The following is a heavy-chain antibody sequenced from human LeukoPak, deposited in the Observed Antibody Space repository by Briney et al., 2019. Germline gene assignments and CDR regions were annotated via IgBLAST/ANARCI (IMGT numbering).Heavy chain of an antibody. CDR2: ISSSGSTI. CDR1: GFTFSSYE. Sequence: PGGSLTLSCAASGFTFSSYEMNWVRQPPGKGLEWVSYISSSGSTIYYADSVKGRFTISRDNAKNSLYLQMKSLRAEDTVVYYCARDYERRGSSSVDYWGQGTLVTVSS. D-gene: IGHD6-13*01. V-gene: IGHV3-48*03. CDR3: ARDYERRGSSSVDY. J-gene: IGHJ4*02.